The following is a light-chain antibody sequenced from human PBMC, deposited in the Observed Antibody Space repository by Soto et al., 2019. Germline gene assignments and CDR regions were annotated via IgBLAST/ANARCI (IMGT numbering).Light chain of an antibody. J-gene: IGKJ1*01. CDR3: QQYGSSPRT. CDR1: QSLSSIY. V-gene: IGKV3-20*01. Sequence: EIVMTQSPATLSVSPGQGATLSCRASQSLSSIYLAWYQQNPGQAPRLLIYRTSSRATGIPDRFSGSESETDFTLTISRLEPDDSAVYYCQQYGSSPRTFGPGTKVDIK. CDR2: RTS.